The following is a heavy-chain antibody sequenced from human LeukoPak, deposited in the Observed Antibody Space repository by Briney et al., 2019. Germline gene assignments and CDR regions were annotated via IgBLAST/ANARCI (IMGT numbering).Heavy chain of an antibody. V-gene: IGHV3-9*01. CDR1: GFTFDDYA. CDR2: ITWNSNNI. D-gene: IGHD6-6*01. J-gene: IGHJ3*01. CDR3: ARSSYSSSSSV. Sequence: SLRLSCAASGFTFDDYAMHWVRQAPGKGLEWVSGITWNSNNIGYADSVKGRFTISRDNAKNSLYLQINSLRAEDTAVYYCARSSYSSSSSVWGQGTMVTVSS.